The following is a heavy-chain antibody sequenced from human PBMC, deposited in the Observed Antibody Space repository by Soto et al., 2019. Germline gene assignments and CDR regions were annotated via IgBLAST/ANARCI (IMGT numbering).Heavy chain of an antibody. CDR1: GFTFSSYW. V-gene: IGHV3-74*01. CDR3: VRYSRSVGGSYRPDY. Sequence: PGGSLRLSCAASGFTFSSYWMHWVRQVPEKGLVWVSRINSDGSITNYADAVKGRFTISRDNVKNTLYLQMNSLRAEDTAVYYCVRYSRSVGGSYRPDYWGQGTLVTSPQ. J-gene: IGHJ4*02. D-gene: IGHD3-16*02. CDR2: INSDGSIT.